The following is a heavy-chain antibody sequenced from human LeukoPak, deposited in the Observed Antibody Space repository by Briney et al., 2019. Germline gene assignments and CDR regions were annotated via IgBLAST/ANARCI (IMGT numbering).Heavy chain of an antibody. Sequence: GGSLRLSCSASRFPFSSYAMHWVRQAPGKGLEYVSAISDSGGSTYYADSVKGRFTISRDNSKNTLYLQMSSLRAEDTAVYFCVRGYSFGPYGMDVWGQGTTVTVSS. CDR3: VRGYSFGPYGMDV. CDR1: RFPFSSYA. D-gene: IGHD2-15*01. J-gene: IGHJ6*02. V-gene: IGHV3-64D*09. CDR2: ISDSGGST.